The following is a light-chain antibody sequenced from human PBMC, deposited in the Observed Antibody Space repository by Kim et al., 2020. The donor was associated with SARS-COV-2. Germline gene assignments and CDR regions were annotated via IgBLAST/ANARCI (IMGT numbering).Light chain of an antibody. V-gene: IGKV3-20*01. CDR3: QHYGSSLGT. CDR1: QSVSSSY. J-gene: IGKJ5*01. CDR2: GSS. Sequence: EIVLTQSPGTLSLSPGERATLSCRASQSVSSSYLAWYQQTPAQPPRLLIYGSSSRATGIPARFSGSGFGTNFTLTISRLDPEDLALYHCQHYGSSLGTFGEGTRLEIK.